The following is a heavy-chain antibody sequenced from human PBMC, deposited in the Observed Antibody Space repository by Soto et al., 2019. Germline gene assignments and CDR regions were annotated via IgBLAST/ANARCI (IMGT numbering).Heavy chain of an antibody. V-gene: IGHV4-4*02. J-gene: IGHJ5*02. Sequence: SETLSLTCAVSGGSISTSNWWNCVRQPPGKGLEWIGEIYHSGSTNYNPSLKSRVTISVDKSKNQFSLKLSSVTAADTAVYYCAGTDSGSFTNWFDPWGQGTLVTVSS. CDR3: AGTDSGSFTNWFDP. CDR2: IYHSGST. D-gene: IGHD1-26*01. CDR1: GGSISTSNW.